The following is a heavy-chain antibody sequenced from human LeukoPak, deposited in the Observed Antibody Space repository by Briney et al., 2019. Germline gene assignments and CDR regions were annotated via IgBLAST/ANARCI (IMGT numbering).Heavy chain of an antibody. V-gene: IGHV1-8*01. CDR2: MSPKSGNT. CDR3: ARGVGGLGNMDV. D-gene: IGHD3-16*01. CDR1: GYTFTSYD. J-gene: IGHJ6*03. Sequence: ASVKVSCKASGYTFTSYDIDWVRQVTGQGLEGMGWMSPKSGNTDYAQKFKGRVTMTRNTSINTAYLELSSMTSDDTAVYFCARGVGGLGNMDVWGKGTTVIISS.